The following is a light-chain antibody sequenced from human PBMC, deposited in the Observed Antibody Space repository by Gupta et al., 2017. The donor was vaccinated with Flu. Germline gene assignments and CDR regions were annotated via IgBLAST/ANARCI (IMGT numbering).Light chain of an antibody. Sequence: TVTLTCASSTGAVTTDYCPNWIQQRPGQAPRALIYSTTNRHAWTPARFSGSLLGGKAALTLSGVQSEDEAEYYCRLYYGGNQGVFGGGTRLTVL. CDR2: STT. CDR1: TGAVTTDYC. CDR3: RLYYGGNQGV. J-gene: IGLJ3*02. V-gene: IGLV7-43*01.